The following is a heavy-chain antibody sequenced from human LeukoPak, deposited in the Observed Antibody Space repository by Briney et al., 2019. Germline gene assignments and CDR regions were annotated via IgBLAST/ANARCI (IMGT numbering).Heavy chain of an antibody. V-gene: IGHV4-34*01. CDR3: ARGQGLAVATR. CDR2: INHSGST. D-gene: IGHD6-19*01. Sequence: PSETLSLTCAVYGGSFCGYYWSWIRQPPGKGLEWIGEINHSGSTNYNPSLKSRVTISVDTSKNQFSLKLSSVTAADTAVYYCARGQGLAVATRWGQGTLVTVSS. CDR1: GGSFCGYY. J-gene: IGHJ4*02.